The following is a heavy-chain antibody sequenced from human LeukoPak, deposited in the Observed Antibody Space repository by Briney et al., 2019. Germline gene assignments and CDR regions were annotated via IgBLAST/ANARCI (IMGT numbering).Heavy chain of an antibody. CDR1: DYTFTSYG. CDR2: INTYTGNT. J-gene: IGHJ4*02. Sequence: VASVKASCKASDYTFTSYGISWVRQAPGQGLEWMGWINTYTGNTNYAQKLQGRVSMTTDTSTRTAYMELRSLRSDDTAMYYCARQAGGYSSGWYQFHFDYWGPGTLVIVSS. CDR3: ARQAGGYSSGWYQFHFDY. V-gene: IGHV1-18*04. D-gene: IGHD6-19*01.